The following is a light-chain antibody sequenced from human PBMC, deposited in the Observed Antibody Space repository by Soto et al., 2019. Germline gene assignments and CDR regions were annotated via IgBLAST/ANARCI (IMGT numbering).Light chain of an antibody. CDR3: MQALQTPA. Sequence: DIVMTQSPLSLPVTPGEPASISCRSSQSLQHSNGYNYLDWYVQKPGQSPQILIYLASNRASGVPERFSGSGSGTDFTLKISRVEAEDVGVYYCMQALQTPAFGQGTKVEI. CDR2: LAS. V-gene: IGKV2-28*01. J-gene: IGKJ1*01. CDR1: QSLQHSNGYNY.